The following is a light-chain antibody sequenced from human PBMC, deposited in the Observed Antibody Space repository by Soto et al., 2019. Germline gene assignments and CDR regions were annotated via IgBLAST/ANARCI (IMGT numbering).Light chain of an antibody. Sequence: EIVLTQSPATLSLSPGERATLSCRVSQSVSSYLAWYQQKRGRAPRLIIHGASRRATGIPDRISGSGSGTDFTLTISRVEPEDVAVYYCQQYGGSTRTFGQGTKVDIK. CDR1: QSVSSY. J-gene: IGKJ1*01. CDR2: GAS. CDR3: QQYGGSTRT. V-gene: IGKV3-20*01.